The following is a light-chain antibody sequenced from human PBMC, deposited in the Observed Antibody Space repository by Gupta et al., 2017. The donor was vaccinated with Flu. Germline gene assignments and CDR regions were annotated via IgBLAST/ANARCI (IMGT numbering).Light chain of an antibody. CDR1: QSIGSSY. CDR3: QQYGSSPRT. J-gene: IGKJ1*01. V-gene: IGKV3-20*01. Sequence: EIVLTQSPGTLSLSPGERATLSCRTSQSIGSSYLAWYQQKPGQAPRLLIYAASSRATGIPDRFSGSGSGTDFSLTISRLEPEDFAVDYCQQYGSSPRTFGQGTKVEIK. CDR2: AAS.